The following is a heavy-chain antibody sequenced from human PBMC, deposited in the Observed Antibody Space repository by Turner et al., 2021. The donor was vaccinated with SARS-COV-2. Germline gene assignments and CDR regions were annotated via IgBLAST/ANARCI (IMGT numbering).Heavy chain of an antibody. CDR3: AKGLGIAVAGTSADY. V-gene: IGHV3-9*01. J-gene: IGHJ4*02. CDR1: GFTFDDYA. Sequence: EVQLVESGGGLVQPGSSLSLPCAPSGFTFDDYAMHWVRQAPGKGLEWVSGISWNSGSVGYADSVKGRFTISRDNAKNSLYLQMNSLRAEDTALYYCAKGLGIAVAGTSADYWGQGTLVTVSS. D-gene: IGHD6-19*01. CDR2: ISWNSGSV.